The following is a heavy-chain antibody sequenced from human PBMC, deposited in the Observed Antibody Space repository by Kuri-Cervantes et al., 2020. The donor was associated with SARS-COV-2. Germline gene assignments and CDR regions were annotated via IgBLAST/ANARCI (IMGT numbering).Heavy chain of an antibody. CDR3: ARVGAVAGFRYFDY. CDR2: IIPIFGTA. Sequence: SVKVSCKASGGTFSSYAISWVRQVPGQGLEWMGGIIPIFGTANYAQKFQGRVTITADKSTSTAYMELSSLRSEDTAVYYCARVGAVAGFRYFDYWGQGTLVTVSS. CDR1: GGTFSSYA. J-gene: IGHJ4*02. V-gene: IGHV1-69*06. D-gene: IGHD6-19*01.